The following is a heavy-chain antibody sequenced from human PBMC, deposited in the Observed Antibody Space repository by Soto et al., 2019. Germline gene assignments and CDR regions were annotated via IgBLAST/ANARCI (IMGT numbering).Heavy chain of an antibody. Sequence: SETLSLTCTVSGGYISSGGYYWSWIRQHPGKGLEWIGYIYYSGSTYYNPSLKSRVTISVDTSKNQFSLKLSSVTAADTAVYYCAGTITFGGVIVSLPFDYWGQGTLVTVSS. CDR1: GGYISSGGYY. CDR2: IYYSGST. V-gene: IGHV4-31*03. D-gene: IGHD3-16*02. CDR3: AGTITFGGVIVSLPFDY. J-gene: IGHJ4*02.